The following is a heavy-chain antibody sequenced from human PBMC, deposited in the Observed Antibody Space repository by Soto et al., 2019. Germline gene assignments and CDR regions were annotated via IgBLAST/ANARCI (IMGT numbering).Heavy chain of an antibody. V-gene: IGHV3-33*01. CDR3: ARDDWYSSGVGDFGYFDY. CDR1: GFTFSSYG. J-gene: IGHJ4*02. Sequence: QVQLVESGGGVVQPGRSLRLSCAASGFTFSSYGMHWVRQAPGKGLEWVAVIWYDGSNKYYADSVKGRFTISRDNSKNTLYLQMNSLRAEDTAVYYCARDDWYSSGVGDFGYFDYWGQGTLVTVSS. D-gene: IGHD6-19*01. CDR2: IWYDGSNK.